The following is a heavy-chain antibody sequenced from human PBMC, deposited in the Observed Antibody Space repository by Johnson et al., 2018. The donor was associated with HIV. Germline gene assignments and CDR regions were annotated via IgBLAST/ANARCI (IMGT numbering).Heavy chain of an antibody. CDR2: FYSGGNT. D-gene: IGHD2-2*01. CDR3: ARGFCSSASCYLHAFDI. CDR1: GFTVSTNY. J-gene: IGHJ3*02. Sequence: EVQLVESGGGVVQPGRSLRLSCAASGFTVSTNYMNWVRQAPGKGLEWVSVFYSGGNTYHADSVKGRFTISRDNSKNTLYLQMNTLRAEDTAVYYCARGFCSSASCYLHAFDIWGQGTMVTVSS. V-gene: IGHV3-66*02.